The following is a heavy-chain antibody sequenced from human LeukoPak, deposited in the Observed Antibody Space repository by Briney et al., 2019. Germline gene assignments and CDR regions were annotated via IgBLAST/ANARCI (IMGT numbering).Heavy chain of an antibody. CDR3: ARAGYTSGYDY. CDR1: GFTFSSYW. J-gene: IGHJ4*02. Sequence: GGSLRLSCAASGFTFSSYWMSWVRQAPGKGLEWLANIKEDGSDKYYVDSVKGRFTISRHNAKNSLYLQMNNLRVEDTAVYYCARAGYTSGYDYWGQGTLVTVSS. D-gene: IGHD6-19*01. CDR2: IKEDGSDK. V-gene: IGHV3-7*01.